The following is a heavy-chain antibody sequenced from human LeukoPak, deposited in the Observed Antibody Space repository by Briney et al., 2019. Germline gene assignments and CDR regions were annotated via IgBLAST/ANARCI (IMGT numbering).Heavy chain of an antibody. J-gene: IGHJ4*02. V-gene: IGHV4-4*02. Sequence: SGTLSLTCAVSGGSISSNNWWSWVRLPPGKGLEWIGEISHTGNTNYNPSLKSRLTMSVDKSKNQFSLKLSSVTAADTALYYCARIRWPEWAFDYWGRGPLVTVSS. CDR3: ARIRWPEWAFDY. CDR2: ISHTGNT. D-gene: IGHD1-26*01. CDR1: GGSISSNNW.